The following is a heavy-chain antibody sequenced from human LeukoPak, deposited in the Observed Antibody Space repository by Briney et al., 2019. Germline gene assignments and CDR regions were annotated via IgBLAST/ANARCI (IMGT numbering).Heavy chain of an antibody. CDR1: GFTFSSYW. CDR2: IKQDGSEK. Sequence: GGSLRLSCAASGFTFSSYWLSWVRQAPGKGLEWVANIKQDGSEKYYVDSVKGRFTISRDNAKNSLYLQMNSLRAEDTAVYYCARLGGWRQQLVRERSWFDPWGQGTLVTVSS. J-gene: IGHJ5*02. D-gene: IGHD6-13*01. CDR3: ARLGGWRQQLVRERSWFDP. V-gene: IGHV3-7*01.